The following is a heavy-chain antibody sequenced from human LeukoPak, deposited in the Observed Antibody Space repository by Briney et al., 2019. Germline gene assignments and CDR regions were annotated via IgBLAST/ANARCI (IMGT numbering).Heavy chain of an antibody. J-gene: IGHJ4*02. V-gene: IGHV4-59*01. CDR3: ASPYFGGYFDY. CDR1: GVSISSYY. CDR2: IYNIGST. Sequence: PSETLSLTCTVSGVSISSYYWSWIRQPPGKRLEWIGYIYNIGSTNYNPSLKSRVTISVDRSKNQISLKLSSVTAADTAVYYCASPYFGGYFDYWGQGTLVTVSS. D-gene: IGHD4-23*01.